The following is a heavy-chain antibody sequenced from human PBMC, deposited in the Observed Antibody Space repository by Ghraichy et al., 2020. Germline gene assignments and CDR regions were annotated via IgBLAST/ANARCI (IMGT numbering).Heavy chain of an antibody. V-gene: IGHV2-70*11. Sequence: GPTLVKPTQTLTLTCTFSGFSLSTRGMSVSWVRQPPGKALEWLARIDWEDDKYYSTSLKTRLTISMDTSRNQVVLTMTNMNTVDTATYYCARYPPYSGYDDWGQGTLVTVSS. D-gene: IGHD6-25*01. CDR2: IDWEDDK. CDR3: ARYPPYSGYDD. J-gene: IGHJ4*02. CDR1: GFSLSTRGMS.